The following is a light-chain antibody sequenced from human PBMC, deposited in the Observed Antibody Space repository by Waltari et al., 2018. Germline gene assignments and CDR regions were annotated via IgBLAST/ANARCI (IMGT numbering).Light chain of an antibody. Sequence: SYVLTQPPSVSVAPGQTARITCGGTNLGSKSVHWYQQKPGQAPVLVVYDDTDRPSGFPERFSGSNSGNTATLTISRVEAGDEADHYCQVWDSSSDHPNVVFGGGTKLTVL. CDR3: QVWDSSSDHPNVV. V-gene: IGLV3-21*02. J-gene: IGLJ2*01. CDR2: DDT. CDR1: NLGSKS.